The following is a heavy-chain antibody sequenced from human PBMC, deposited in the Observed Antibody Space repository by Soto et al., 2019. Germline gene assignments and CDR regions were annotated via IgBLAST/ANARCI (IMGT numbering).Heavy chain of an antibody. J-gene: IGHJ3*02. CDR2: TYYRSKWYN. D-gene: IGHD3-22*01. CDR1: GDSVSSNSAA. V-gene: IGHV6-1*01. Sequence: SQTLSLTCAISGDSVSSNSAAWNWIRQSPSRGLEWLGRTYYRSKWYNDYAVSVKSRITINPDTSKNQFSLQLNSVTPEDTAVYYCARVGDYYDSSGYYSWFAFDIWGQGTMVTVS. CDR3: ARVGDYYDSSGYYSWFAFDI.